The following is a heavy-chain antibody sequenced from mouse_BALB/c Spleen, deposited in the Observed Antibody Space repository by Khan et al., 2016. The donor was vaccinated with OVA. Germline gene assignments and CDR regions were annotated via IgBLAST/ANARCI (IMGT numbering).Heavy chain of an antibody. D-gene: IGHD2-1*01. J-gene: IGHJ4*01. Sequence: QVQLKQSGPGLVAPSQSLSINCTVSGFTLISYGIHWVRQSPEKGLEWLGIIWAGGSTNYNSALMARLSISNDNSKSQVFLKMNSLQTDDTAMYYCARDDGNYVDAMDYWGQGTSVTVSS. CDR2: IWAGGST. CDR3: ARDDGNYVDAMDY. CDR1: GFTLISYG. V-gene: IGHV2-9*02.